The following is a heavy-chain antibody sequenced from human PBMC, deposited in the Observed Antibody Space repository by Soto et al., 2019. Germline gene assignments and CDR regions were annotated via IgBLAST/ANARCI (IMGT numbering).Heavy chain of an antibody. Sequence: QITLKESGQTLVKPTQILTLTCTFSGFSLTTRGVGVGWIRQPPGEALEWLALIYWDDDERYSPSLRSRLTITIDTSKNQVVLTLTDMEPVDTGTYYCAHSYSSSPDDGFDVWGQGTRVTVSS. CDR1: GFSLTTRGVG. J-gene: IGHJ3*01. CDR2: IYWDDDE. V-gene: IGHV2-5*02. D-gene: IGHD6-6*01. CDR3: AHSYSSSPDDGFDV.